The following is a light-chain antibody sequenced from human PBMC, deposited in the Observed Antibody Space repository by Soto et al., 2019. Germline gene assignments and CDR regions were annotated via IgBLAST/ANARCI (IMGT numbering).Light chain of an antibody. Sequence: QSALTQPASVSGSPGQSITISCGGTSTDVGAYIYVSWYQQFPGKAPKLIIYEVNNRPSGVSDRFSGSKSDTTAYLTISGLQAEDEAEYYCSSYSDSDTKVFGTGTKLTVL. CDR2: EVN. J-gene: IGLJ1*01. V-gene: IGLV2-14*03. CDR3: SSYSDSDTKV. CDR1: STDVGAYIY.